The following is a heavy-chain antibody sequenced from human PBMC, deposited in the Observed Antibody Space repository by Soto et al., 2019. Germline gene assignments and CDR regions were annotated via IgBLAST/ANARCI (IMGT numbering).Heavy chain of an antibody. CDR3: ASPKYCSSTSCYGSPMDV. D-gene: IGHD2-2*01. Sequence: GESLKISCKGSGYSFTSYWIGWVRQMPGKGLEWMGIIYPGDSDTRYSPSFQGQVTISADKSISTAYLQWSSLKASDTAMYYCASPKYCSSTSCYGSPMDVPDKGTTVTVSS. V-gene: IGHV5-51*01. CDR1: GYSFTSYW. J-gene: IGHJ6*03. CDR2: IYPGDSDT.